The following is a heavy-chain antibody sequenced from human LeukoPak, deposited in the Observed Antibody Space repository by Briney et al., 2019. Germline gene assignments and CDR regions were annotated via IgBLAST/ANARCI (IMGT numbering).Heavy chain of an antibody. CDR1: GFTFSNAW. J-gene: IGHJ4*02. D-gene: IGHD3-22*01. Sequence: GGSLRLSCAASGFTFSNAWMSWVRQAPGKGLEWVGRIKSKTDGGTTDYAAPVKGRFTISRDDSKNTLYLQMNTLKTEDTAVYYCTKDPMKVGVIMGSGGQGTLVTVSS. V-gene: IGHV3-15*01. CDR2: IKSKTDGGTT. CDR3: TKDPMKVGVIMGS.